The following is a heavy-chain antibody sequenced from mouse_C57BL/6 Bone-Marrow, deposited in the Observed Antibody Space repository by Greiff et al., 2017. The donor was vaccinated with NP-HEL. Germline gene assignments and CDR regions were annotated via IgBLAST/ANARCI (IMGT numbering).Heavy chain of an antibody. CDR3: AREHEDYAMDY. V-gene: IGHV5-4*01. CDR1: GFTFSSYA. Sequence: EVKLVESGGGLVKPGGSLKLSCAASGFTFSSYAMSWVRQTPEKRLEWVATISDGGSYTYYPDNVKGRFTISRDNAKNNLYLQMSHLKYEDTAMYYCAREHEDYAMDYWGQGTSVTVSS. CDR2: ISDGGSYT. J-gene: IGHJ4*01.